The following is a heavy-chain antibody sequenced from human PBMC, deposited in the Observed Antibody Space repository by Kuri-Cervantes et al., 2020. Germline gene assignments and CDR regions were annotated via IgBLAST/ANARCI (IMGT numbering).Heavy chain of an antibody. CDR2: ISSSGSTI. D-gene: IGHD3-16*02. J-gene: IGHJ3*02. V-gene: IGHV3-48*03. CDR3: ARDKPWVTFGGVIVRTDAFDI. Sequence: GGSLRLSCAASGFTFSSYEMNWVRQAPGKGLEWVSYISSSGSTIYYADSVKGRFTISRDNAKNSLYLQMNSLRAEDTAVYYCARDKPWVTFGGVIVRTDAFDIWGQGTTVTVSS. CDR1: GFTFSSYE.